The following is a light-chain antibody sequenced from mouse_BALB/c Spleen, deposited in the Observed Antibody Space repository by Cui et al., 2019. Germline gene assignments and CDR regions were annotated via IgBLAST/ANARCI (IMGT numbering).Light chain of an antibody. J-gene: IGKJ1*01. Sequence: DIVMTQSQKFMSTSVGDRVSVTCKASQNVGTNVAWYQQKPGQSPKALIYSASYRYSGVPDRFTGSGSGTDFTLTISNVQSEDLAEYFCQQYNSYPLAFDGGTKLEIK. CDR1: QNVGTN. CDR2: SAS. V-gene: IGKV6-15*01. CDR3: QQYNSYPLA.